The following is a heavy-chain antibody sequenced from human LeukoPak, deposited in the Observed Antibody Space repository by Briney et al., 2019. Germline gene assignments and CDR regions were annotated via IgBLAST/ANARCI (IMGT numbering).Heavy chain of an antibody. Sequence: ASVKVSCTASGYTFTSYYMHWVRQAPGQGLEWMGIINPSGGSTSYAQKFQGRVTMTRGTSTSTVYMELSSLRSEDTAVYYCARLVATIRAFDIWGQGTMVTVSS. V-gene: IGHV1-46*01. CDR3: ARLVATIRAFDI. D-gene: IGHD5-12*01. CDR2: INPSGGST. J-gene: IGHJ3*02. CDR1: GYTFTSYY.